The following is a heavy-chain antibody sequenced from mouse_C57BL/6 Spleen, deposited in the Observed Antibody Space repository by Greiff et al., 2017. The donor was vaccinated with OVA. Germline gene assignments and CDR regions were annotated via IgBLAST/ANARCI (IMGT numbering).Heavy chain of an antibody. CDR1: GYTFTDYY. CDR3: ARPLITTVVAPFDD. J-gene: IGHJ2*01. V-gene: IGHV1-26*01. Sequence: EVQLQQSGPELVKPGASVKISCKASGYTFTDYYMNWVKQSHGKSLEWIGDINPNNGGTSYNQKFKGKATLTVDKSSSTAYMELRSLTSEDSAVYYCARPLITTVVAPFDDWGQGTTLTVSS. CDR2: INPNNGGT. D-gene: IGHD1-1*01.